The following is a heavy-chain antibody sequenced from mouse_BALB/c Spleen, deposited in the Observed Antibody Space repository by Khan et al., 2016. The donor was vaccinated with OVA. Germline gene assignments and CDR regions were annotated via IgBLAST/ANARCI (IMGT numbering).Heavy chain of an antibody. J-gene: IGHJ1*01. CDR2: INTYTGEP. Sequence: QIQLVQSGPELKKPGETVKISCKASGYTFTNYGMNWVKQAPGKGLKWMGWINTYTGEPTYIDDFKGRFAFSLETSASTAYLQINNLKNEDMATYDCARGASYWYFDVWGAGTTVTVSS. CDR3: ARGASYWYFDV. V-gene: IGHV9-1*02. CDR1: GYTFTNYG.